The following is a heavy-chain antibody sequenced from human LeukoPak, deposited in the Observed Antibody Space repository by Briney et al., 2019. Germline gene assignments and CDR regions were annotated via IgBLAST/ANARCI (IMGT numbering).Heavy chain of an antibody. V-gene: IGHV1-2*02. CDR1: GYTFTGYY. CDR2: INPNSGGT. D-gene: IGHD3-3*01. CDR3: ARDVSYDFWSGYYGSQIDY. J-gene: IGHJ4*02. Sequence: ASVKVSCKASGYTFTGYYMHWVRQAPGQGLEWMGWINPNSGGTNYAQKFQGRVTMTRDTSISTAYMELSRLRSDDTAVYYCARDVSYDFWSGYYGSQIDYWGQGTLVTVSS.